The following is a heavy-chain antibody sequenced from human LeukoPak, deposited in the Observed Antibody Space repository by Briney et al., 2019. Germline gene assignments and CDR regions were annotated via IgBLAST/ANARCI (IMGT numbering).Heavy chain of an antibody. V-gene: IGHV4-34*01. Sequence: PSETLSLTCAVYGGSFSGYYWSCIRQPPGKGLEWIGEINHSGSTNYNPSLKSRVTISVDTSKNQFSLKLSSVTAADTAVYYCARGLIYSPYYYYYMDVWGKGTTVTVSS. CDR2: INHSGST. J-gene: IGHJ6*03. D-gene: IGHD2-15*01. CDR3: ARGLIYSPYYYYYMDV. CDR1: GGSFSGYY.